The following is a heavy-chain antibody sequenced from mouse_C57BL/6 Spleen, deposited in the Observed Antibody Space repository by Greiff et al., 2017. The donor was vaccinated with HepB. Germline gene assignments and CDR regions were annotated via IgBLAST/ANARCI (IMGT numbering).Heavy chain of an antibody. J-gene: IGHJ3*01. Sequence: EVQLVESGGGLVQPGGSLKLSCAASGFTFSDYYMYWVRQTPEKRLEWVAYISNGGGSTYYPDTVKGRFTISRDNAKNTLYLQMSRLKSEDTAMYYCARQGDDYDEDWFAYWGQGTLVTVSA. CDR2: ISNGGGST. CDR3: ARQGDDYDEDWFAY. D-gene: IGHD2-4*01. CDR1: GFTFSDYY. V-gene: IGHV5-12*01.